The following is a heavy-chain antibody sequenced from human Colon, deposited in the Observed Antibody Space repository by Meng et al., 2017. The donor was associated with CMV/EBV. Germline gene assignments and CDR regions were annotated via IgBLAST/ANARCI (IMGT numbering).Heavy chain of an antibody. Sequence: GGSLRLSCAASGFTFSSYVMHWVRQAPGKGLVWVSRISHDGTVTTYADSVKGRFTISRDNAQNTLYLQMNSLRAEDTAVYYWTRDVNWEFFDYWGQGTLVTVSS. CDR1: GFTFSSYV. D-gene: IGHD7-27*01. V-gene: IGHV3-74*01. CDR2: ISHDGTVT. CDR3: TRDVNWEFFDY. J-gene: IGHJ4*02.